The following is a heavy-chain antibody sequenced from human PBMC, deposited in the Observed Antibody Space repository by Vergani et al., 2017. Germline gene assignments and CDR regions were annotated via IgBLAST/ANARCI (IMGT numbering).Heavy chain of an antibody. J-gene: IGHJ5*02. Sequence: QLHLQESGPGLVKPSETLSLTCTVSGGSITSSYYWGLIRQSPGKGLGWIGSIYYSENKFYNPSLESRVTLSIDTTKNQFSLKLKSVTAADTAVYYCARCFRDEGMIYGGTVENWFDPWGQGTLVTVSS. CDR2: IYYSENK. CDR1: GGSITSSYY. CDR3: ARCFRDEGMIYGGTVENWFDP. V-gene: IGHV4-39*01. D-gene: IGHD3-22*01.